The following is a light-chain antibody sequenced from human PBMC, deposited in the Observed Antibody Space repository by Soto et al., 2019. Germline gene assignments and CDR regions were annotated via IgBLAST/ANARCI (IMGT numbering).Light chain of an antibody. CDR3: QQSYSTPRT. CDR1: QSISSY. CDR2: AAS. Sequence: DIPMTQSPSSLSASVGDRVTITCRASQSISSYLNWYQQKPGKAPKLLIYAASSLQSGVPSRFNGSGSGTDFTLTISSLQPEDFATYYCQQSYSTPRTFGQGTKVDIK. J-gene: IGKJ1*01. V-gene: IGKV1-39*01.